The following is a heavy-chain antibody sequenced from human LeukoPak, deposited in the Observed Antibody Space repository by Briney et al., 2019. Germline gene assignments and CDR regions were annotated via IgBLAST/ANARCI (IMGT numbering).Heavy chain of an antibody. CDR1: GGSISSGGSS. D-gene: IGHD1-7*01. J-gene: IGHJ4*02. CDR3: VRDRELFY. V-gene: IGHV4-30-2*01. Sequence: PSQTLSLICAVSGGSISSGGSSWSWIRQPPGKGLEWIGYISQSGSTYYNPSLKSRITMSVDRSKNQFSLKLSSVTAADTAVYYCVRDRELFYWGQGTLVTVSS. CDR2: ISQSGST.